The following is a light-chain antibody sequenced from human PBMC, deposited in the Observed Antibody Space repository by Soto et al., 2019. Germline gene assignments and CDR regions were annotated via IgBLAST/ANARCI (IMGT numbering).Light chain of an antibody. J-gene: IGLJ1*01. CDR2: DVS. CDR1: SSDVGGYNY. CDR3: SSYTSSSTS. Sequence: SALPQPASVSGSPGQSITITCTGTSSDVGGYNYVSWYQQHPGKAPKLMIYDVSNRPSGVSNRFSGSKSGNTASLTISGLQAEDEADYYCSSYTSSSTSFGTGTKVTVL. V-gene: IGLV2-14*01.